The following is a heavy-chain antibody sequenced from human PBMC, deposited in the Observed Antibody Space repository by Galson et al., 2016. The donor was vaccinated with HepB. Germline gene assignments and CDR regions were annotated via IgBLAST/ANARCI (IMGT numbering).Heavy chain of an antibody. V-gene: IGHV3-21*06. CDR2: ISGGSRYI. CDR1: GFTFRNYT. J-gene: IGHJ4*02. D-gene: IGHD6-19*01. CDR3: ATRSRGWFYFDY. Sequence: SLRLSCAASGFTFRNYTFNWVRQAPGKGLEWVSSISGGSRYIYYADSVKGRFTISRDNAKNSLYLQMNSLTAEDTAVYYCATRSRGWFYFDYWGQGTLVTVSS.